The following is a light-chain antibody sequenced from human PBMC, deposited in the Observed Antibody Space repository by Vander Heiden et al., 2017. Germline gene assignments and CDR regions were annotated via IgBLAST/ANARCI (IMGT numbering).Light chain of an antibody. J-gene: IGLJ2*01. CDR3: SSWDANLSGREWV. Sequence: QSVLTQPPSASGTPGQRVTISCSGSSSNIGSNYVYWYQQLPGTAPKLLIYINKQRPSGVPDRFSGAKSGTSASLARTGLRSEDEADYYCSSWDANLSGREWVCGGGTKLTVL. CDR2: INK. CDR1: SSNIGSNY. V-gene: IGLV1-47*02.